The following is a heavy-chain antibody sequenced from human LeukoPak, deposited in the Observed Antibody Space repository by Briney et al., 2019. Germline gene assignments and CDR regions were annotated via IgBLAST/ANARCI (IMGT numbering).Heavy chain of an antibody. D-gene: IGHD1-26*01. CDR3: ARSRDTTNYYGMDV. J-gene: IGHJ6*02. CDR1: GGSISSSNW. Sequence: SETLSLTCAVSGGSISSSNWWSWVRQPPGKGLEWIGEIYHSGSTNYNPSLKSRVTISIDKSKNQFSLKMSSVTAADTAVYYCARSRDTTNYYGMDVWGQGTTVSVSS. CDR2: IYHSGST. V-gene: IGHV4-4*02.